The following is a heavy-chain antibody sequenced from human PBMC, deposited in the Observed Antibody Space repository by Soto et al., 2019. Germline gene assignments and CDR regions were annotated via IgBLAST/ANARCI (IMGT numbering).Heavy chain of an antibody. Sequence: PGESLKISCKVSGYSFTNFWIGWVRQMPGKGLECMGFIYLSDSDTTYSPSFQDQVTISADTSTSTAYMELRSLRSDDTAVYYCARVPSHDSSGPNDYWGQGTLVTVSS. CDR3: ARVPSHDSSGPNDY. V-gene: IGHV5-51*01. D-gene: IGHD3-22*01. CDR2: IYLSDSDT. J-gene: IGHJ4*02. CDR1: GYSFTNFW.